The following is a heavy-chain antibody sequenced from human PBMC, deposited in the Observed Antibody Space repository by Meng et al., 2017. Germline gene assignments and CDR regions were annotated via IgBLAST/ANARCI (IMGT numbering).Heavy chain of an antibody. CDR1: GFTFSDYY. Sequence: GESLKISCAASGFTFSDYYVSWIRQAPGKGLEWVSYISSSGSTIYYADSVKGRFTISRDNAKNSLYLQMNSLRAEDTAVYYCARDRNWNYDVWGQGTTVTVSS. V-gene: IGHV3-11*01. CDR3: ARDRNWNYDV. CDR2: ISSSGSTI. D-gene: IGHD1-7*01. J-gene: IGHJ6*02.